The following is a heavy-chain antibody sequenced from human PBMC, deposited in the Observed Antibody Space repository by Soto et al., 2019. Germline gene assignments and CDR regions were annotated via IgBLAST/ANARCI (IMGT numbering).Heavy chain of an antibody. D-gene: IGHD3-22*01. V-gene: IGHV2-5*01. Sequence: SGPTLVNPTQTLTLTCTFSGFSLSTSGVGVGWIRQPPGKALEWLALIYWNDDKRYSPSLKSRLTITEDTSKNQVVLTMTNMDPVDTATYYCAHTGSSGYYLSYYYYGMDVWGQGTTVTVSS. J-gene: IGHJ6*02. CDR2: IYWNDDK. CDR1: GFSLSTSGVG. CDR3: AHTGSSGYYLSYYYYGMDV.